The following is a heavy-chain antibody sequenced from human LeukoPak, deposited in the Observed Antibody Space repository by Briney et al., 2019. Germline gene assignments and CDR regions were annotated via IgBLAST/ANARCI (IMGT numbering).Heavy chain of an antibody. V-gene: IGHV4-4*07. J-gene: IGHJ4*02. CDR3: ARTRIAVAGTRVLNY. D-gene: IGHD6-19*01. CDR2: ISSSGST. CDR1: GDSITYFY. Sequence: SETLSLTCSVSGDSITYFYWSWLRQAAGKGLEWIGRISSSGSTDYNASLKSRVTMSVDTSKNQFSLKLSSVTAADTAVYYCARTRIAVAGTRVLNYWGQGTLVTVSS.